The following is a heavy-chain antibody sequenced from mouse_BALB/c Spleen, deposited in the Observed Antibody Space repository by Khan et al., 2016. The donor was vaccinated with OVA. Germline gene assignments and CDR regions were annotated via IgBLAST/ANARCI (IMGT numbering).Heavy chain of an antibody. CDR1: GFSLTSYG. J-gene: IGHJ3*01. CDR2: IWIGVTT. Sequence: QVQLQQSGPGLVQPSQSLSITCTVSGFSLTSYGFHWVRQSPGKGLEWLGVIWIGVTTDYNAAFISRLSISKDNFKSQVFSAFDSLQAIDSATYXYARRADVWAWFAYWGQGTLVTVSA. CDR3: ARRADVWAWFAY. D-gene: IGHD4-1*01. V-gene: IGHV2-2*02.